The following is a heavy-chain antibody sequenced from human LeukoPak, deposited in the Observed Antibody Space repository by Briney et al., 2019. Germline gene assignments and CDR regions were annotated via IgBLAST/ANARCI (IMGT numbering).Heavy chain of an antibody. CDR2: IKQDGSEK. J-gene: IGHJ4*02. V-gene: IGHV3-7*01. Sequence: GGSLRLSFAASGFTFSSYWMSWVRQAPGKGLEWVANIKQDGSEKYYVDSVKGRFTISRENAKNSLCLQMNSLRVEDTAVYYCARVGGHCSGGSCYSPSPNFDYWGQGTLVTVSS. D-gene: IGHD2-15*01. CDR3: ARVGGHCSGGSCYSPSPNFDY. CDR1: GFTFSSYW.